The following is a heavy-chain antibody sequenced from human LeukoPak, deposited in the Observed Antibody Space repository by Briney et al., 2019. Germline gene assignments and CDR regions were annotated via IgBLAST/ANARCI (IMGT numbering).Heavy chain of an antibody. CDR3: AKEVLLSFGDYTYVDH. V-gene: IGHV3-23*01. CDR1: GFTFSSYG. CDR2: ISGSDGST. D-gene: IGHD4-17*01. Sequence: GRSLRLSCAASGFTFSSYGMHWVRQAPGKGLEWVSAISGSDGSTYYADSVKGRFTISRDNSKNTLYLEMNSLRAEDTAVYYCAKEVLLSFGDYTYVDHWGQGTLVTVSS. J-gene: IGHJ4*02.